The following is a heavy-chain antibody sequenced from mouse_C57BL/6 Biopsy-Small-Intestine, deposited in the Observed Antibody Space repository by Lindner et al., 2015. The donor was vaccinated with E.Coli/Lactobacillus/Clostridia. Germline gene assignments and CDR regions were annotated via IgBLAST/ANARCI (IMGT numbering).Heavy chain of an antibody. CDR3: ARRDSSGYFFDY. Sequence: VQLQESGGNLVKPGGSLKLSCAASGFTFSSYGMSWVRQTPDKKLEWVATIGSGGSYTYYPDSVKGRITISRDNVKNTLYLQMSSLKSEDTAMYYCARRDSSGYFFDYWGQGTTLTVSS. CDR2: IGSGGSYT. J-gene: IGHJ2*01. V-gene: IGHV5-6*01. D-gene: IGHD3-2*02. CDR1: GFTFSSYG.